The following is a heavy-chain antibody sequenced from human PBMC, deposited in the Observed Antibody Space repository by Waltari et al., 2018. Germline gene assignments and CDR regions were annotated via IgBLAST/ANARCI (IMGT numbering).Heavy chain of an antibody. V-gene: IGHV3-23*01. CDR3: AKGGFGELLYDY. CDR2: ISGSGGST. Sequence: LESGGGLVQPGGSLRLSCAASGFTFSSSAMSWVRQAPGKGLEWVSAISGSGGSTYYADSVKGRFTISRDNSKNTLYLQMNSLRAEDTAVYYCAKGGFGELLYDYWGQGTLVTVSS. D-gene: IGHD3-10*01. CDR1: GFTFSSSA. J-gene: IGHJ4*02.